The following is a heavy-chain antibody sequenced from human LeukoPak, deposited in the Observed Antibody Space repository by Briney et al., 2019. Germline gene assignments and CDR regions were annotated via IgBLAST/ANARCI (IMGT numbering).Heavy chain of an antibody. D-gene: IGHD3-22*01. CDR1: GFTFSSYA. CDR2: ISGSGGST. J-gene: IGHJ4*02. Sequence: GGSLRLSCAASGFTFSSYAMSWVRQAPGKGLEWVSAISGSGGSTYYADSVQGRFTISRDNSKNTLYLQMNRLRAEDTAVYYCAKDKFGIDYYDSSGQPLFDYWGQGTLVTVSS. CDR3: AKDKFGIDYYDSSGQPLFDY. V-gene: IGHV3-23*01.